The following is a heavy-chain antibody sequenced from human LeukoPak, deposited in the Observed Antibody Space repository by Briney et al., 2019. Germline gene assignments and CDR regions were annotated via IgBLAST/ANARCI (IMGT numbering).Heavy chain of an antibody. D-gene: IGHD3-10*01. CDR3: AKDPGYYDGSGSYYFDY. Sequence: GGSLRLSCAASGFTFSSYSMNWVRQAPGKGLEWVSSISSSSSYIYYADSVKGRFTISRDNSKNTLYLQMNSLRAEDTAVYYCAKDPGYYDGSGSYYFDYWGQGTLVTVSS. V-gene: IGHV3-21*04. CDR1: GFTFSSYS. J-gene: IGHJ4*02. CDR2: ISSSSSYI.